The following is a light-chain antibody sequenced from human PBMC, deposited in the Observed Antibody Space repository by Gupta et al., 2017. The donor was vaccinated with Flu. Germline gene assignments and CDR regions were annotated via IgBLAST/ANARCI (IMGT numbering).Light chain of an antibody. Sequence: QSVLTQPPSVSVAPARRVTISSTGSSSNIGPSYRVHWYQQLPGTAPKLLIYDTNNRPSGVPDRFSGSKSGTSASLAITGLQAEDEADYYCQSYDNTLSGWVFGGGTKLTVL. CDR3: QSYDNTLSGWV. CDR2: DTN. J-gene: IGLJ3*02. V-gene: IGLV1-40*01. CDR1: SSNIGPSYR.